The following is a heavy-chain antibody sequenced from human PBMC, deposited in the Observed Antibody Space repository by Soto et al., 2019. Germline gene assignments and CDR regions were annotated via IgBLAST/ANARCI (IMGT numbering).Heavy chain of an antibody. J-gene: IGHJ6*03. Sequence: WTWIRQPPGKGLEWIGEINDSGSANPNPSLKSRVTISVDTSKNDFSLRLTSVTAADTAVYYCAGLRGFYYYIDVWGKGTTVTVSS. V-gene: IGHV4-34*01. CDR2: INDSGSA. D-gene: IGHD3-10*01. CDR3: AGLRGFYYYIDV.